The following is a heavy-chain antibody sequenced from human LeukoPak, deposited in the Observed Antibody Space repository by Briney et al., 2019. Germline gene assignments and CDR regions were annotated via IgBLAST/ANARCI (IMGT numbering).Heavy chain of an antibody. CDR3: ARESSMVRGVRFSYYYYMDV. Sequence: ASVKVSCKASGYTFTSYDINWVRQAPGQGLEWMGWISAYNGNTNYAQKLQGRVTMTTDTSTSTAYMELRSLRSDDTAVYYCARESSMVRGVRFSYYYYMDVWGKGTTVTVSS. V-gene: IGHV1-18*01. J-gene: IGHJ6*03. CDR1: GYTFTSYD. D-gene: IGHD3-10*01. CDR2: ISAYNGNT.